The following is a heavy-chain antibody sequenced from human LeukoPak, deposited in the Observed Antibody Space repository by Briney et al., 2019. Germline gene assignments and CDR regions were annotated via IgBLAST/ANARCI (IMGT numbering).Heavy chain of an antibody. CDR3: AKAVMYYYDSSGYPTDY. CDR2: IYYSGST. CDR1: GGSVSSSSYY. Sequence: SETLSLTCTVSGGSVSSSSYYWGWIRQPPGKGLEWIGTIYYSGSTYYNPSLKSRVTISVDTSKNQFSLKLSSATAADTAVYYCAKAVMYYYDSSGYPTDYWGQGTLVTVSS. V-gene: IGHV4-39*07. J-gene: IGHJ4*02. D-gene: IGHD3-22*01.